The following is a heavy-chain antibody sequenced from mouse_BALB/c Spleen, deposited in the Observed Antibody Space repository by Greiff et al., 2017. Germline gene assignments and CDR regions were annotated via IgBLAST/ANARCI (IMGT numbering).Heavy chain of an antibody. D-gene: IGHD4-1*01. Sequence: QVQLQQSGAELVRPGASVKISCKATGYTFSSYWIEWVKQRPGHGLEWIGEILPGSGSTNYNEKFKGKATFTADTSSNTAYMQLSSLTSEDSAVYNCARGENWYAMDYWGQGTSVTVSS. J-gene: IGHJ4*01. CDR2: ILPGSGST. CDR3: ARGENWYAMDY. CDR1: GYTFSSYW. V-gene: IGHV1-9*01.